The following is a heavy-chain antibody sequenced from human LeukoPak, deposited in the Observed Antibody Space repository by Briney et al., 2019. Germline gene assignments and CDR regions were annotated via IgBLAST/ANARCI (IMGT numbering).Heavy chain of an antibody. CDR1: GFTFGRHW. Sequence: GGSLRLSCAASGFTFGRHWMSWVRQAPGKGLEWVAHMNQGGSETTNVDSVKGRFTISRDNAKNSLYLQMNSLRAEDTAVYYCARASGARDAFDIWGQGTMVTVSS. CDR2: MNQGGSET. D-gene: IGHD3-10*01. J-gene: IGHJ3*02. V-gene: IGHV3-7*01. CDR3: ARASGARDAFDI.